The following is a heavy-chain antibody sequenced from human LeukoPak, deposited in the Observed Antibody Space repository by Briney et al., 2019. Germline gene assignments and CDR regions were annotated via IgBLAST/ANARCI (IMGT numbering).Heavy chain of an antibody. Sequence: GGSLRLSCAASGFTFSSCAMSWVRQAPGKELEWVSAISGSGGSTYYADSVKGRFTISRDNSKNTLYLQMNSLRAEDTAVYYCAKRDTVAGTEDYWGQGTLVTVSS. D-gene: IGHD6-19*01. J-gene: IGHJ4*02. V-gene: IGHV3-23*01. CDR3: AKRDTVAGTEDY. CDR2: ISGSGGST. CDR1: GFTFSSCA.